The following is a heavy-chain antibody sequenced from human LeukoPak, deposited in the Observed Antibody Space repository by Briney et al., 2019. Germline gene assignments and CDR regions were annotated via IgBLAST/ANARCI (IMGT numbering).Heavy chain of an antibody. CDR1: GFTFDDFG. D-gene: IGHD4-17*01. Sequence: GSLRLSCAASGFTFDDFGMSWVRQATGKGLEWVSGVNWNGGRIGYADAVKGRFTISRDNAKKSLYLQMNTLRAEDTALYFCARGGMYGDYVSVWGQGTPVTVSS. V-gene: IGHV3-20*04. CDR2: VNWNGGRI. CDR3: ARGGMYGDYVSV. J-gene: IGHJ4*02.